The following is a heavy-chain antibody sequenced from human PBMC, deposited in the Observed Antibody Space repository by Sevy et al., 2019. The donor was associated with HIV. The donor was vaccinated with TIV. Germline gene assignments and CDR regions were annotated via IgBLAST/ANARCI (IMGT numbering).Heavy chain of an antibody. D-gene: IGHD2-15*01. Sequence: GGSLRLSCADSGFNFSSYAMNWVRQAPGKGLEWVSSINAISSNIYYADSVKGRFTISRDNAENSLYLQMNSVRAEDTAVYYCARDLFSGGNAVYGYWGQGTLVTVSS. CDR2: INAISSNI. CDR1: GFNFSSYA. J-gene: IGHJ4*02. V-gene: IGHV3-21*01. CDR3: ARDLFSGGNAVYGY.